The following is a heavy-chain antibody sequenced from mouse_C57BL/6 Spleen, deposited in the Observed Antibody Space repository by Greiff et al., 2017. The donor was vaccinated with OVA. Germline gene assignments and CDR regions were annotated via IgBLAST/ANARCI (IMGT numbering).Heavy chain of an antibody. CDR3: ARSKGVTYYFDS. D-gene: IGHD2-13*01. CDR1: GYTFTSYW. J-gene: IGHJ2*01. CDR2: INPSNGGT. Sequence: QVQLQQPGTELVKPGASVKLSCKASGYTFTSYWMHWVKQRPGQGLEWIGNINPSNGGTNYNEKFKSKATLTVDKSTSTAYMQLSSLTSEDSAVYYSARSKGVTYYFDSWGQGTTLTVSS. V-gene: IGHV1-53*01.